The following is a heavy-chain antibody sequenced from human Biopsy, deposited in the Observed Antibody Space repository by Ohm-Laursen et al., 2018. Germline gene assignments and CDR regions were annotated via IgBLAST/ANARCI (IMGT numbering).Heavy chain of an antibody. CDR1: GGSINNFY. Sequence: SETLSLTCVVSGGSINNFYWSWIRQPPGKGLEWIGIIYYSGSTKYNPSLKSQVTISVDTFRNQFSLKLSSVTAADTAVYYCARVRVWADSEGAFDPWGQGTMVTVSS. CDR3: ARVRVWADSEGAFDP. CDR2: IYYSGST. J-gene: IGHJ3*01. V-gene: IGHV4-59*01. D-gene: IGHD1-26*01.